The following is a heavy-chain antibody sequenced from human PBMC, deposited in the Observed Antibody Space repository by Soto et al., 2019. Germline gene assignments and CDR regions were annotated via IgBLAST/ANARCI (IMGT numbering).Heavy chain of an antibody. CDR1: GFTFDDYA. D-gene: IGHD3-3*01. V-gene: IGHV3-9*01. Sequence: EVQLVESGGGLVQPGRSLRLSCAASGFTFDDYAMHWVRQAPGKGLEWVSGISWNSGSIGYADSVKGRFTISRDNAKNSLYLQMNSLRAEDTALYYCVTAQWSGYFYWGQGTLVTVSS. CDR2: ISWNSGSI. CDR3: VTAQWSGYFY. J-gene: IGHJ4*02.